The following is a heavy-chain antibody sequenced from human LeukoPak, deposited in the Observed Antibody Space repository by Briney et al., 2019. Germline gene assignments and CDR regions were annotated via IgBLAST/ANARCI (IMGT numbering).Heavy chain of an antibody. J-gene: IGHJ6*02. CDR3: AKDALSAKWVTLQKSYGMDV. CDR1: GFTFSSYG. CDR2: ISYDGSNK. D-gene: IGHD4-11*01. Sequence: HTGGSLRLSCAASGFTFSSYGMHWARQAPGKGLEWVAVISYDGSNKYYADSVKGRFTISRDNSKNTLYLQMNSLRAEDTAVYYCAKDALSAKWVTLQKSYGMDVWGQGTTVTVSS. V-gene: IGHV3-30*18.